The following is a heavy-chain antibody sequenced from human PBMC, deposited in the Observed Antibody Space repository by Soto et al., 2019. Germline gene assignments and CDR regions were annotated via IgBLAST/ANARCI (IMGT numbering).Heavy chain of an antibody. CDR3: ARSYNWTYWFDP. V-gene: IGHV3-21*01. Sequence: GGSLRLSCAASGFTFSSYSMNWVRQAPGKGLEWVSSISSSSSYIYYADSVKGRFTISRDNAKNSLYLQMNSLRAEDTAVYYCARSYNWTYWFDPWGQGTLVTVS. D-gene: IGHD1-20*01. CDR1: GFTFSSYS. CDR2: ISSSSSYI. J-gene: IGHJ5*02.